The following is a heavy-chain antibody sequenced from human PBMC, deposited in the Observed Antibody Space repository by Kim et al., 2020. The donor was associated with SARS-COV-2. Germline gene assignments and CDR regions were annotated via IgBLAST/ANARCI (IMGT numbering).Heavy chain of an antibody. D-gene: IGHD3-22*01. J-gene: IGHJ3*01. Sequence: GGSLRLSCAASGFIYSDYYMNWIRQAPGKGLEWVSYISKSGETIYYTDFVKGRFTISRDNAKKTLYLQMNSLSPEDTAFYYCARDSYSSGYYDAFDVWSQGTMVTVSS. CDR3: ARDSYSSGYYDAFDV. V-gene: IGHV3-11*01. CDR1: GFIYSDYY. CDR2: ISKSGETI.